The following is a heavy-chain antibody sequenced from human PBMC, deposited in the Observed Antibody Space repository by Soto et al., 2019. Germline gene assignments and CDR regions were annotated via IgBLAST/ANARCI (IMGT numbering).Heavy chain of an antibody. J-gene: IGHJ6*02. CDR2: MYYTGVT. V-gene: IGHV4-61*01. D-gene: IGHD3-10*01. Sequence: SETLSLTCSVSGGSVRSGNRFWNWIRQPPGRRLEWLGYMYYTGVTNYNPSLKSRVSMSVDTSKNQFSLKLTSLTAADTAVYYCARGGEPLGYYGLDVWGQGITVTVSS. CDR1: GGSVRSGNRF. CDR3: ARGGEPLGYYGLDV.